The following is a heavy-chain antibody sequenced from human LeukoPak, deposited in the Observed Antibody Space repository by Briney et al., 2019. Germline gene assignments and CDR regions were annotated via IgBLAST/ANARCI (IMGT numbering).Heavy chain of an antibody. J-gene: IGHJ4*02. CDR1: GFILFNSYS. V-gene: IGHV3-23*01. Sequence: GGSLRLSCAASGFILFNSYSMSWGRQPPGKVLEWGSAITSSGETTYYADSVKGRFTISRDNSKNMVYLQMNSRRAEDAATYDCAKMQGYFDYWGQGSLVTVSS. CDR2: ITSSGETT. CDR3: AKMQGYFDY.